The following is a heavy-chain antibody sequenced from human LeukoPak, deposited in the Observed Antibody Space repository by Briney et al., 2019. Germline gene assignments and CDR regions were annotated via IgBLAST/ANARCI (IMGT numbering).Heavy chain of an antibody. CDR2: IWHDGSHK. V-gene: IGHV3-33*01. CDR1: AFPFSSYG. Sequence: GGSLRLSCAASAFPFSSYGMHWVRQAPGKGLEWVAVIWHDGSHKYYADSVTGRFTISRDNAKNSLYLQMNSLRAEDTAVYYCARDGVGGYSGYDYRGDYWGQGTLVTVSS. D-gene: IGHD5-12*01. CDR3: ARDGVGGYSGYDYRGDY. J-gene: IGHJ4*02.